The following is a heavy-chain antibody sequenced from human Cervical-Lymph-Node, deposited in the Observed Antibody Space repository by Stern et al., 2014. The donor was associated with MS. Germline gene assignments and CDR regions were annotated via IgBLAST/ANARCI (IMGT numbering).Heavy chain of an antibody. CDR2: INTNNGNT. Sequence: VQLEESGADVRRPGASVTVSCEASGYTFTSHGISWVRQAPGQGLEWMGWINTNNGNTNTAQKFKGRVTMTRDTSTSTAYMEVRSLRSDDTAVYYCGRDLSYGTADYWGQGTLVTASS. D-gene: IGHD3-10*01. CDR1: GYTFTSHG. J-gene: IGHJ4*02. V-gene: IGHV1-18*01. CDR3: GRDLSYGTADY.